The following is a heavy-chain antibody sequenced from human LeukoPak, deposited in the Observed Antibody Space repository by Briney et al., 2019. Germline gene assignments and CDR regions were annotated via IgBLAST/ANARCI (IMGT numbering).Heavy chain of an antibody. J-gene: IGHJ4*02. Sequence: SETLSLTCAVSGYSISSGYYWGWIRQPPGKGLEWIGSIYHSGSTYYNPSLKSRVTISVDTSKSQFSLKLSSVTAADTAVYYCARDRYYYDSSGPRGYYFDYWGQGTLVTVSS. CDR2: IYHSGST. CDR1: GYSISSGYY. CDR3: ARDRYYYDSSGPRGYYFDY. V-gene: IGHV4-38-2*02. D-gene: IGHD3-22*01.